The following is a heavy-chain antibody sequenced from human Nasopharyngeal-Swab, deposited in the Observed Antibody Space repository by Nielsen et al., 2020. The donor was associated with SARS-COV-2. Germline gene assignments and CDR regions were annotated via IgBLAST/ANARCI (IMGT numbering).Heavy chain of an antibody. CDR2: INTNTGNP. J-gene: IGHJ6*03. Sequence: ASVKVSCKASGYTFTSYAMNWVRQAPGQGLEWMGWINTNTGNPTYAQGFTGRFVFSLDTSVSTAYLQISSLKAEDTAVYYCARDSSKILWTNSFRPAYYMDVRGKGTTVTVSS. D-gene: IGHD2-21*01. V-gene: IGHV7-4-1*02. CDR1: GYTFTSYA. CDR3: ARDSSKILWTNSFRPAYYMDV.